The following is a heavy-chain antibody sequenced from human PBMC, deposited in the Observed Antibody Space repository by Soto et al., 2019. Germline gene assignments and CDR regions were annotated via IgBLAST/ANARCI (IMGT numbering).Heavy chain of an antibody. V-gene: IGHV3-7*05. CDR3: ARWTVSANNWFDP. D-gene: IGHD2-8*01. CDR1: GFTFSSYW. Sequence: EVQLVESGGGLVLPGGSLRLSCAASGFTFSSYWMTWFRQAPGKGLEWVANIRQDGGQIDYVDSVKGRFTISRDNAKNSLYLQMNSLRAEDTAVYYCARWTVSANNWFDPWGQGTLVTVSS. J-gene: IGHJ5*02. CDR2: IRQDGGQI.